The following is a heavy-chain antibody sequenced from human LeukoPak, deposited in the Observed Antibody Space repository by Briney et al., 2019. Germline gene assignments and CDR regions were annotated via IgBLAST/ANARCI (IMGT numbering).Heavy chain of an antibody. V-gene: IGHV4-38-2*02. Sequence: SETLSLTCTVSGYSITSGYYWAWIRQSPGKGLEWIGSIYHRGNTYYNPSLKSRVIILVDTSKNQFSLQLGSVTPTDTAVYYCARAGYCSGVSCYSAVPGKYWGQGALVTVSP. CDR2: IYHRGNT. CDR1: GYSITSGYY. J-gene: IGHJ4*02. D-gene: IGHD2-15*01. CDR3: ARAGYCSGVSCYSAVPGKY.